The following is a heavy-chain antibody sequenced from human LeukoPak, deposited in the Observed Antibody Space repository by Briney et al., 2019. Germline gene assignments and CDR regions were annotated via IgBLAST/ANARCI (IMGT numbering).Heavy chain of an antibody. CDR1: GGSFSSYY. D-gene: IGHD3-22*01. CDR3: ARQSWYYYDSSGYYFDY. V-gene: IGHV4-59*08. J-gene: IGHJ4*02. Sequence: SETLSLTCAVYGGSFSSYYWSWIRQPPGKGLEWIWYIYYSGSTNYNPSLKSRVTISVDTSKNQFSLKLSSVTAADTAVYYCARQSWYYYDSSGYYFDYWGQGTLVTVSS. CDR2: IYYSGST.